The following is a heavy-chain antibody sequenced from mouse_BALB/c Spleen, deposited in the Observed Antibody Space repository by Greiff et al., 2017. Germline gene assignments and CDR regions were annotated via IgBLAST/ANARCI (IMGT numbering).Heavy chain of an antibody. Sequence: QVQLKESGPGLVAPSQSLSITCTVSGFSLTSYGVHWVRQPPGKGLEWLGVIWAGGSTNYNSALMSRLSISKDNSKSQVFLKMNSLQTDDTAMYYCARGDGYRYWYFDVWGAGTTVTVSS. CDR3: ARGDGYRYWYFDV. CDR2: IWAGGST. V-gene: IGHV2-9*02. CDR1: GFSLTSYG. J-gene: IGHJ1*01. D-gene: IGHD2-3*01.